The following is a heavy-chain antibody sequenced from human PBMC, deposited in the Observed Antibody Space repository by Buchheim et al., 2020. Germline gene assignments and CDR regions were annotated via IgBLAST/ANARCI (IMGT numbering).Heavy chain of an antibody. J-gene: IGHJ5*02. V-gene: IGHV3-33*01. Sequence: QVQLVESGGGVVQPGRSLRLSCAASGFTFSSYGMHWVRQAPGKGLEWVAVIWYDGSNKYYADSVKGRFTISRDNSKKTLYLQMNSLRAEDTAVYYCARDRGSSWPMGGFDPWGQGTL. CDR2: IWYDGSNK. CDR1: GFTFSSYG. CDR3: ARDRGSSWPMGGFDP. D-gene: IGHD6-13*01.